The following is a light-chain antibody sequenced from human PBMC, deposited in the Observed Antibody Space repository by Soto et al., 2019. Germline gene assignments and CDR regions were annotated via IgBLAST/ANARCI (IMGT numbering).Light chain of an antibody. CDR2: SNN. CDR3: AAWDDSLSGWV. Sequence: QSVLTQPPSASGTPGQRVTISCSGSSSNIGSNYVYWYQQLPGTAPKLLLYSNNQRPSGVPDRFSGSKSGTSASRAISGLRSEDEADYYCAAWDDSLSGWVFGGGTKLTVL. J-gene: IGLJ3*02. CDR1: SSNIGSNY. V-gene: IGLV1-47*02.